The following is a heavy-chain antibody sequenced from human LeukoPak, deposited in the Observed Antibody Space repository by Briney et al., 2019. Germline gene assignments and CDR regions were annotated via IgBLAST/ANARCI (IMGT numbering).Heavy chain of an antibody. CDR3: ARDITVATISNWFDP. D-gene: IGHD5-12*01. CDR1: RGTFSSYA. CDR2: IIPIFGTA. J-gene: IGHJ5*02. V-gene: IGHV1-69*13. Sequence: SVKVSCNASRGTFSSYAISWVRQAPGQGLEWMGGIIPIFGTANYAQKFQGRVTITADESTSTAYMELSSLRSEDTAVYYCARDITVATISNWFDPWGQGTLVTVSS.